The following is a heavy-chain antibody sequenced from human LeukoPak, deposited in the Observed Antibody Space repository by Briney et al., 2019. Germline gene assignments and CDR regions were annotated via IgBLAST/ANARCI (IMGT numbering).Heavy chain of an antibody. CDR2: IYYSGST. CDR3: ARDPVGSNWFDP. Sequence: SETLSLTCTVSGASISSGYWSWIRQPPGKGLEWVGYIYYSGSTNYNPSLKSRVIISADMPKNQFSLRLSSVTAADTAVYYCARDPVGSNWFDPWGQGTLVTVSS. D-gene: IGHD3-10*01. CDR1: GASISSGY. J-gene: IGHJ5*02. V-gene: IGHV4-59*01.